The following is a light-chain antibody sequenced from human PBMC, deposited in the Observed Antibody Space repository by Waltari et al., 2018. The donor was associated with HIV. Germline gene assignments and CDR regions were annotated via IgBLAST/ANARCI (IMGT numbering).Light chain of an antibody. V-gene: IGLV2-14*01. J-gene: IGLJ2*01. CDR2: VVN. CDR1: NTDIGLYNL. CDR3: SSYTNSDILL. Sequence: QSALTQPASVSGSPGQSITISCTGANTDIGLYNLVSWYRQHPDKAPQLGIYVVNTRPSGVSERFSGSKSGNTASLTISSLQAEDEADYYCSSYTNSDILLFGGGTKLTVL.